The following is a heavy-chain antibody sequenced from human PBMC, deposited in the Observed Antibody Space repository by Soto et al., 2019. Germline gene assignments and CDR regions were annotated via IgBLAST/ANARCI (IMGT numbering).Heavy chain of an antibody. V-gene: IGHV4-39*01. D-gene: IGHD3-10*01. CDR2: IYYGGST. CDR3: ARWFAHRADYGMDV. Sequence: SETLSLTCTVSGGSISSSSYYWGWIRQPPGKGLEWIGSIYYGGSTYYNPSLKSRVTISVDTSKNQFPLKLSSVTAADTAVYYCARWFAHRADYGMDVWGQGTTVTVSS. J-gene: IGHJ6*02. CDR1: GGSISSSSYY.